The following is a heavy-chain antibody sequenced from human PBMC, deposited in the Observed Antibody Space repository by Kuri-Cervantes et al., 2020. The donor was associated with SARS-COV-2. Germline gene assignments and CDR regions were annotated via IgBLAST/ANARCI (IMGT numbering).Heavy chain of an antibody. D-gene: IGHD7-27*01. J-gene: IGHJ4*02. V-gene: IGHV3-30*02. CDR1: GFTFSNYG. Sequence: GESLKISCAASGFTFSNYGMHWVRQAPGKGLEWVAFIQYDGSNKFYGDSLKGRFTISRDNSKNTLYLQMNSLRAEDTAVYYCAKGDWGNNDYYFDYWGQGTLVTVSS. CDR2: IQYDGSNK. CDR3: AKGDWGNNDYYFDY.